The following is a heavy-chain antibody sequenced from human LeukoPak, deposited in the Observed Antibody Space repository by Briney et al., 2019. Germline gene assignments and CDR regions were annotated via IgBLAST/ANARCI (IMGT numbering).Heavy chain of an antibody. Sequence: ASVKVSCKASGYTFTSYGISWVRQAPGQGLEWMGWISAYNGNTNYAQKLQGRVTMTTDTSTSTAYMELRSLRSDDTAVYYCARESNSMVRGVIGYWGQGTLVTVSS. J-gene: IGHJ4*02. D-gene: IGHD3-10*01. CDR3: ARESNSMVRGVIGY. CDR1: GYTFTSYG. V-gene: IGHV1-18*01. CDR2: ISAYNGNT.